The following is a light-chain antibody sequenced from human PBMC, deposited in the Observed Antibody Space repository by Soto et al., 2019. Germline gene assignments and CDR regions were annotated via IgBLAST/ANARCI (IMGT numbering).Light chain of an antibody. CDR2: EVS. CDR1: SSDVGGYNY. J-gene: IGLJ1*01. V-gene: IGLV2-8*01. CDR3: SSYAGSNNRV. Sequence: QSVLTQPPSASGSPGQSVTISCTGTSSDVGGYNYVSWYQQHPGKAPKLMIYEVSKRPSGVPDRFSDSKSGNTASLTVSGLQAEDEADYYCSSYAGSNNRVFGTGTKVTVL.